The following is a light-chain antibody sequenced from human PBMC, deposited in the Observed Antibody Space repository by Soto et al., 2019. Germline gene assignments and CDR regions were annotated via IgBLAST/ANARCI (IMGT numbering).Light chain of an antibody. CDR3: SSYAGSNNFVV. V-gene: IGLV2-8*01. CDR1: SSDVGGYNY. CDR2: EVS. Sequence: QSALTQPPSASGSPGQSVTISCTGTSSDVGGYNYVSWYQQHPGKAPKLMIYEVSKRPSGVPDRFSGSKSGNTASLTVSGLQAEEEADYYCSSYAGSNNFVVFGGGTMLTVL. J-gene: IGLJ2*01.